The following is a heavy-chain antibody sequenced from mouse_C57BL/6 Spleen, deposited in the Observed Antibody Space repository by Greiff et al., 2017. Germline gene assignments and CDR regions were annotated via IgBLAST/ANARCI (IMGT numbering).Heavy chain of an antibody. D-gene: IGHD2-2*01. V-gene: IGHV5-17*01. J-gene: IGHJ3*01. CDR3: ARSYGYDVPFAY. CDR1: GFTFSDYG. Sequence: EVQRVESGGGLVKPGGSLKLSCAASGFTFSDYGMHWVRQAPEKGLEWVAYISSGSSTIYYADTVKGRFTISRDNAKNTLFLQMASLRSEDTAMYYCARSYGYDVPFAYWGQGTLVTVSA. CDR2: ISSGSSTI.